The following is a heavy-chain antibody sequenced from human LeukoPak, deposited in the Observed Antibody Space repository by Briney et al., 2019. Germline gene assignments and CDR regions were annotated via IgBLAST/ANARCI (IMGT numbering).Heavy chain of an antibody. Sequence: GGSLRLSCAASGFTFNTYAMSWVRQAPGKGLEWVSGIRGSGGSTYYADSVKGRFTISRDNSKNTLYLQMNSLRAEDTAVYYCAKDDEWEVLSWDYWGQGTLVTVSS. D-gene: IGHD3-10*01. CDR3: AKDDEWEVLSWDY. V-gene: IGHV3-23*01. CDR1: GFTFNTYA. J-gene: IGHJ4*02. CDR2: IRGSGGST.